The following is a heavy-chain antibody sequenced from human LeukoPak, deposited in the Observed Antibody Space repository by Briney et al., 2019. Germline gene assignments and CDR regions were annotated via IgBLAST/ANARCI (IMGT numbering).Heavy chain of an antibody. Sequence: PGGSLRLSCAASGSTFDDYAMHWVSPEPGKGLGWVSPISGDGGSTYYADSMKSPFNNSKDNCKNSLYLRMNRRRTEDTALYYCAKDIGRYFDWLHGVPWFDPWGQGTLVTVSS. D-gene: IGHD3-9*01. J-gene: IGHJ5*02. CDR2: ISGDGGST. CDR3: AKDIGRYFDWLHGVPWFDP. CDR1: GSTFDDYA. V-gene: IGHV3-43*02.